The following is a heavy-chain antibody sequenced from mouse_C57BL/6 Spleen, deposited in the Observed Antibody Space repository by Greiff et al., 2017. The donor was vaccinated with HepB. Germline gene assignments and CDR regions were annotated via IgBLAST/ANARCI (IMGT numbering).Heavy chain of an antibody. V-gene: IGHV5-17*01. J-gene: IGHJ3*01. CDR1: GFTFSDYG. Sequence: EVQLQESGGGLVKPGGSLKLSCAASGFTFSDYGMHWVRQAPEKGLEWVAYISSGSSTIYYADTVKGRFTISRDNAKNTLFLQMTSLRSEDTAMYYCASPYYGSSSWFAYWGQGTLVTVSA. CDR2: ISSGSSTI. D-gene: IGHD1-1*01. CDR3: ASPYYGSSSWFAY.